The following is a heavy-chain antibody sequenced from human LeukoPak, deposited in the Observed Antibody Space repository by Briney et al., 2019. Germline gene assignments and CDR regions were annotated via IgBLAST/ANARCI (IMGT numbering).Heavy chain of an antibody. Sequence: SSETLSLTCAVSGYSISSGYYWGWIRQPPGKGLEWIGSIYHSGSTYYNPSLESRVTISVDTSKNQFSLKLSSVTAADTAVYYCARGLVRGLRTTNWFDPWGQGTLVTVSS. D-gene: IGHD3-10*01. CDR1: GYSISSGYY. CDR3: ARGLVRGLRTTNWFDP. CDR2: IYHSGST. J-gene: IGHJ5*02. V-gene: IGHV4-38-2*01.